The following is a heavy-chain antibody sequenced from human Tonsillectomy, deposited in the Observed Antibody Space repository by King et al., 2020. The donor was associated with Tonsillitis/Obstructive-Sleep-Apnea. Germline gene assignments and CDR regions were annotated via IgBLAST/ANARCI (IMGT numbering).Heavy chain of an antibody. Sequence: VQLVESGGGLVQPGRSLRLSCTASGFTFADYAMSWVRQARGKGLEWVSFIRSKAYGGTTEYAASVKGRFTISRDDSKSIAFLQMNSLKTEDTAVYYCTRDNLGFLEWLPEDDAFDIWGQGTMVTVSS. D-gene: IGHD3-3*01. J-gene: IGHJ3*02. CDR3: TRDNLGFLEWLPEDDAFDI. CDR2: IRSKAYGGTT. V-gene: IGHV3-49*04. CDR1: GFTFADYA.